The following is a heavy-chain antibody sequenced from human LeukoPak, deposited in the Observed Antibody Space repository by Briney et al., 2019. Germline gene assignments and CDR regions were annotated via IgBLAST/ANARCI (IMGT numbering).Heavy chain of an antibody. D-gene: IGHD6-19*01. CDR2: INHSGSA. V-gene: IGHV4-34*01. CDR3: ARGRIAVAGSIDY. J-gene: IGHJ4*02. Sequence: LSLTXXXXGGSXXGYYWSWIRQPPGKGLEWIGEINHSGSANYNPSLKSRVTISVDTSKNQFSLKLSSVTAADTAVYYCARGRIAVAGSIDYWGQGTLVTVSS. CDR1: GGSXXGYY.